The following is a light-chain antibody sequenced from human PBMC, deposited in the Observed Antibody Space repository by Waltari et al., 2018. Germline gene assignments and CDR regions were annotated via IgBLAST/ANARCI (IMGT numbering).Light chain of an antibody. V-gene: IGKV3-11*01. CDR2: DAS. J-gene: IGKJ4*01. CDR3: QQHNNWPPVLT. Sequence: EIVLTQSPATLSLSPGERATLSCRASQSVSSFLAWYQLKPGQAPRLLIYDASHRATGIPARFSGGGSGTDFTLTISSLEPDYFAVYYCQQHNNWPPVLTFGGGTKVEIK. CDR1: QSVSSF.